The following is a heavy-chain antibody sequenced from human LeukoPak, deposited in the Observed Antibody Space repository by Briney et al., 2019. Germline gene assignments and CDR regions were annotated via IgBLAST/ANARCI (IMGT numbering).Heavy chain of an antibody. CDR2: INPNSGGT. Sequence: ASVKVSCKASGYTFTGYYMHGVRQAPGQGLEWMGWINPNSGGTNYAQKFQGRVTMTRDTSISTAYMELSRLRSDDTAVYYCARDAELLWFGELLYHNNWFDPWGQRTLVTVSS. V-gene: IGHV1-2*02. CDR1: GYTFTGYY. CDR3: ARDAELLWFGELLYHNNWFDP. J-gene: IGHJ5*02. D-gene: IGHD3-10*01.